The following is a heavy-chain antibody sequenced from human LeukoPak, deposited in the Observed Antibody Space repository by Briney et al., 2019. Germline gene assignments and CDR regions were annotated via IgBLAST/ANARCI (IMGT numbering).Heavy chain of an antibody. CDR3: TRLWRPNDYYDTSGYFDDGFDI. D-gene: IGHD3-22*01. J-gene: IGHJ3*02. V-gene: IGHV1-18*04. CDR2: ISRHNGNT. Sequence: ASVKVFCKASGYSFRSYGISWVRQAPGQGLEWMGWISRHNGNTNYAQNLQGRVTMTTDTSTGTAYMEVRSLRSDDTAIYYCTRLWRPNDYYDTSGYFDDGFDIWGQGTMVTVSS. CDR1: GYSFRSYG.